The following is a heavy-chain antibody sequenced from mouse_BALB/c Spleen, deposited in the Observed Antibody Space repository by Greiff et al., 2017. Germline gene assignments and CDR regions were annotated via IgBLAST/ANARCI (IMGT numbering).Heavy chain of an antibody. CDR3: ARNYGSSYWYFDV. D-gene: IGHD1-1*01. CDR2: IDPANGNT. V-gene: IGHV14-3*02. J-gene: IGHJ1*01. CDR1: GFNIKDTY. Sequence: EVQLVESGAELVKPGASVKLSCTASGFNIKDTYMHWVKQRPEQGLEWIGRIDPANGNTKYDPKFQGKATITADTSSNTAYLQLSSLTSEDTAVYYGARNYGSSYWYFDVWGAGTTVTVSS.